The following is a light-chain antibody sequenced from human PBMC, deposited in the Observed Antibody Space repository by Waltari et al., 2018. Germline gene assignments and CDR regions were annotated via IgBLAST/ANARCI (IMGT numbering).Light chain of an antibody. Sequence: EIVLTQSPAPLSLSPGERATLSCRASQSVINYLAWYQQKPGQAPRLLIYDASNRATDIPARFSGSGSGTDFTLTISSLEPEDFAVYYCQQRSNWPLITFGQGTRLEIK. CDR2: DAS. V-gene: IGKV3-11*01. J-gene: IGKJ5*01. CDR1: QSVINY. CDR3: QQRSNWPLIT.